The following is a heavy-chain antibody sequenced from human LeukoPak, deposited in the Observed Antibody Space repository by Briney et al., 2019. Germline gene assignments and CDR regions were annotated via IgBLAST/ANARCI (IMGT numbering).Heavy chain of an antibody. CDR3: ASDGHSTGSFDY. V-gene: IGHV3-7*05. CDR1: GFTFSSYW. J-gene: IGHJ4*02. D-gene: IGHD6-19*01. Sequence: AGGSLRLSCAASGFTFSSYWMNWVRQAPGKGLEWVANTKQDGSVIYYVDSVKGRFTISRDNAKNSLYLQMNTLRAEDTAVYYCASDGHSTGSFDYWGQGTLVTVSS. CDR2: TKQDGSVI.